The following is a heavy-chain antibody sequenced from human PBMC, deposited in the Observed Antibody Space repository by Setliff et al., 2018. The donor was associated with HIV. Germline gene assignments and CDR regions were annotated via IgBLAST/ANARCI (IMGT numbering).Heavy chain of an antibody. J-gene: IGHJ4*02. CDR1: GGTLSNYG. D-gene: IGHD4-4*01. V-gene: IGHV1-69*04. Sequence: SVKVSCKTSGGTLSNYGTNWVRQAPGQGLEWMGRIIPRFDITNYPQKFQGRVRLTADKSTSTAYLELSSLRSEDTAVYYCAAARLLNDYRDPGAYYFDFWGQGTLVTVSS. CDR2: IIPRFDIT. CDR3: AAARLLNDYRDPGAYYFDF.